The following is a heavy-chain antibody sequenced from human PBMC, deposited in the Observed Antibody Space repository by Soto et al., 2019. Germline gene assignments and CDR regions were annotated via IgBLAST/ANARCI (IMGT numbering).Heavy chain of an antibody. CDR2: ISYDGNNK. Sequence: QVQLVESVGGVVQPGRSLRLSCAASGFTFSSYGMHWVRQAPGKGLQWVAGISYDGNNKYYADSVNGRFNISRDNSKNTLYLQMNSLSAEDTAVYYCAKSVYNWNDGFFDYWGQGTLVTVSS. V-gene: IGHV3-30*18. CDR3: AKSVYNWNDGFFDY. J-gene: IGHJ4*02. CDR1: GFTFSSYG. D-gene: IGHD1-1*01.